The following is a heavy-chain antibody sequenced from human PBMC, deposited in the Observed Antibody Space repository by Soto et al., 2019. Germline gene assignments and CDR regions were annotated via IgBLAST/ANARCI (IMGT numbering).Heavy chain of an antibody. CDR3: ARAPLVVPGMDV. D-gene: IGHD2-2*01. CDR1: GCTFSSYA. CDR2: ISYDGSNK. Sequence: PGGSLRLSCAASGCTFSSYAMHWVRQAPGKGLEWVAVISYDGSNKYYADSVKGRFTISRDNSKNTLYLQMNSLRAEDTAVYYCARAPLVVPGMDVWGQGTTVTVSS. J-gene: IGHJ6*02. V-gene: IGHV3-30-3*01.